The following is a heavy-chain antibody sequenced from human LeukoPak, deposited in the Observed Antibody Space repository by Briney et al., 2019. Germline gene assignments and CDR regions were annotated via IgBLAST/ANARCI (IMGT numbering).Heavy chain of an antibody. CDR3: AKEGYYSGYDSLSPYFDY. CDR2: XXXXXGST. V-gene: IGHV3-23*01. CDR1: GFTFSSYA. J-gene: IGHJ4*02. D-gene: IGHD5-12*01. Sequence: GGSLRLSCAASGFTFSSYAMSWVRQAPGKGLXXXXXXXXXXGSTYYADSVKGRFTISRDNSKNTLYLQMNSLRAEDTAVYYGAKEGYYSGYDSLSPYFDYWGQGTLVTVSS.